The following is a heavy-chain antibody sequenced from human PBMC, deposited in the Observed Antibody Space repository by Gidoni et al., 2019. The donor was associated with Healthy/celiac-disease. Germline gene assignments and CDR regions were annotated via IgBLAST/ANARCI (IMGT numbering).Heavy chain of an antibody. J-gene: IGHJ4*02. CDR2: ISYDGSNK. Sequence: QVQLVESGGGVVQPGSSLRLSCAASGFTFSSYAMHWVRQAPGKGLGWVAVISYDGSNKYYADSVKGRFTISRDNSKNTLYLQMNSLRAEDTAVYYCARDLEAVAGNGGFDYWGQGTLVTVSS. V-gene: IGHV3-30-3*01. CDR3: ARDLEAVAGNGGFDY. D-gene: IGHD6-19*01. CDR1: GFTFSSYA.